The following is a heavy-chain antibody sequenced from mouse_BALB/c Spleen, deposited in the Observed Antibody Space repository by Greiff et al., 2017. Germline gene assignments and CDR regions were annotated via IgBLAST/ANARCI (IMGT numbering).Heavy chain of an antibody. D-gene: IGHD4-1*01. Sequence: EVQVVESGGGLVQPGGSMKLSCVASGFTFSNYWMNWVRQSPEKGLEWVAEIRLKSNNYATHYAESVKGRFTISRDDSKSSVYLQMNNLRAEDTGIYYCTRSGNYAMDYWGQGTSVTVSS. V-gene: IGHV6-6*02. CDR2: IRLKSNNYAT. J-gene: IGHJ4*01. CDR3: TRSGNYAMDY. CDR1: GFTFSNYW.